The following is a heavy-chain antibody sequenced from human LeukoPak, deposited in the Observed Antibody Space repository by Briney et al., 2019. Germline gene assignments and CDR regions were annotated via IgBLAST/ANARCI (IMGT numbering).Heavy chain of an antibody. V-gene: IGHV3-9*01. CDR1: GFTFDDYA. Sequence: GRSLRLSCVASGFTFDDYAMHWVRQVPGKGLEWVLGISWNSGSTGYADSVKGRFTISRDNAKNSLYPQMNSLRAEDTALYYCAKDMTTVTTSGSDYWGQGTLVTVSS. J-gene: IGHJ4*02. CDR3: AKDMTTVTTSGSDY. D-gene: IGHD4-17*01. CDR2: ISWNSGST.